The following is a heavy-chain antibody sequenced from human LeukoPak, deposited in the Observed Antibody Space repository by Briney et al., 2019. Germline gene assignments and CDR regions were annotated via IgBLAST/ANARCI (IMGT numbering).Heavy chain of an antibody. J-gene: IGHJ4*02. D-gene: IGHD1-1*01. CDR2: IIPIFGTA. V-gene: IGHV1-69*05. CDR3: ARDRGGTGDFDH. Sequence: ASVKVSCKASGGTFSSYAISWVRQAPGQGLEWMRGIIPIFGTANYAQKFQGRVTIARDTSASTAYMELSSLRSEDTAVYYCARDRGGTGDFDHWGQGTLVTVSS. CDR1: GGTFSSYA.